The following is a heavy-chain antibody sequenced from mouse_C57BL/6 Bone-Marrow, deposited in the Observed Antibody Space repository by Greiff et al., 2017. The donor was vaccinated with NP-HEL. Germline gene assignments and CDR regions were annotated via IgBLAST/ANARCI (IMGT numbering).Heavy chain of an antibody. J-gene: IGHJ2*01. V-gene: IGHV5-4*01. CDR3: AGEDYYYGSSYDY. CDR2: ISDGGSYT. Sequence: EVQRVESGGGLVKPGGSLKLSCAASGFTFSSYAMSWVRQTPEKRLEWVATISDGGSYTYYPDNVKGRFTISRDNAKNNLYLQMSHLKSDDTAMYYCAGEDYYYGSSYDYWGQGTTLTVSS. D-gene: IGHD1-1*01. CDR1: GFTFSSYA.